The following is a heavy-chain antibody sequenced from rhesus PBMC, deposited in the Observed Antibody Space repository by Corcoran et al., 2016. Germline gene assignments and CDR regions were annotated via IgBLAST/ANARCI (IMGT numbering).Heavy chain of an antibody. V-gene: IGHV3-178*01. Sequence: EVQLVESGGGLAKPGGSRRLSCSASGFTFSDYYMAWVRQAPGKGLEWVSRISNGGGSTWDADAVKGRFTISRENAKNTLYLQMNSLRAEDTAVYYCAREGGSWRFDYWGQGVLVTVSS. CDR1: GFTFSDYY. CDR3: AREGGSWRFDY. D-gene: IGHD6-25*01. J-gene: IGHJ4*01. CDR2: ISNGGGST.